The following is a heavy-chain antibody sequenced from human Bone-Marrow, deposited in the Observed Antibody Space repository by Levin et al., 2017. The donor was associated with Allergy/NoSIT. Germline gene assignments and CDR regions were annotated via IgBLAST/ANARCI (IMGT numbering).Heavy chain of an antibody. CDR3: ARPHDSSLDY. Sequence: GSLRLSCAASGFTFSASYMSWIRQAPGKGLEWISYISGSGSNIYHADSVKGRFTISRDNAKNSLFLQMNSLRADDTAVYYCARPHDSSLDYWGQGTLVTVSS. J-gene: IGHJ4*02. D-gene: IGHD6-6*01. CDR2: ISGSGSNI. V-gene: IGHV3-11*01. CDR1: GFTFSASY.